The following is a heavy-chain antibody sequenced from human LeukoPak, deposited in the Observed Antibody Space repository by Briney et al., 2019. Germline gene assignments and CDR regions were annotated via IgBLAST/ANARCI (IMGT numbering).Heavy chain of an antibody. CDR3: ARDLRGRYYYDGSGYSIGNFDY. CDR2: ISSKGPNT. Sequence: PGGSLRLSCAASGFAFSSYSMHWVRQAPGKGLEWVAVISSKGPNTYYAVSVKGRFTISRDISKNTLYLQMNSLRADDTAVYYCARDLRGRYYYDGSGYSIGNFDYWGQGTLVTVSS. CDR1: GFAFSSYS. J-gene: IGHJ4*02. V-gene: IGHV3-30-3*01. D-gene: IGHD3-22*01.